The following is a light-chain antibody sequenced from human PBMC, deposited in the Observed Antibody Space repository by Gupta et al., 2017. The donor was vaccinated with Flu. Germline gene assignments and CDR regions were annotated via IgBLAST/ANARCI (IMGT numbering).Light chain of an antibody. V-gene: IGKV3-15*01. CDR2: SAS. CDR1: QSVSSN. CDR3: QQYDNWPLS. Sequence: ETVMTQSPATLSVSPGERATLSCRASQSVSSNLAWYQRKPGQAPRLLIYSASARATGIPARFSGSGSGTEFTLTISSLQSEDFVVYYCQQYDNWPLSFGQGTKVEIK. J-gene: IGKJ1*01.